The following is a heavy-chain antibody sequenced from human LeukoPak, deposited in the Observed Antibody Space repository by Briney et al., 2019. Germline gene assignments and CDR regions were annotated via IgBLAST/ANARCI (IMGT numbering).Heavy chain of an antibody. D-gene: IGHD1-14*01. Sequence: PSETLSLTCTVSGGSISSHYWSWIRQPPGKGLEWIGYISYSGRTNYNPSLKSRVTISVDTSKNQFSLKLSSVTAADTAVYYCAGASNRDFFDYWGQGNLVTVSS. CDR1: GGSISSHY. CDR3: AGASNRDFFDY. V-gene: IGHV4-59*11. J-gene: IGHJ4*02. CDR2: ISYSGRT.